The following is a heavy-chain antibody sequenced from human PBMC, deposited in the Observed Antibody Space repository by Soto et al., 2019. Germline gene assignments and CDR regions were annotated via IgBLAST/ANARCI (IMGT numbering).Heavy chain of an antibody. CDR1: GGTFSSYA. J-gene: IGHJ3*02. D-gene: IGHD5-12*01. CDR3: ARDNMYSGYQGAFDI. Sequence: ASVKVSCKASGGTFSSYAISWVRQAPGQGLEWMGGIIPIFGTANYAQKFQGRVTITADESTTTAYMELSSLRSEDTAVYYCARDNMYSGYQGAFDIWGQGTMVTVSS. V-gene: IGHV1-69*13. CDR2: IIPIFGTA.